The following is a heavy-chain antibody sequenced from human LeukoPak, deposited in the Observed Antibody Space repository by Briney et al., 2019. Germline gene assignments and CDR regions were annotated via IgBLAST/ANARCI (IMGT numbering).Heavy chain of an antibody. Sequence: QPGGSLRLSCAASGFTFSSYAMSWVRQAPGKGLEWVSQISDSGSTIHYAESVKGRFTISRDNAKNSLYLEMHSLRVEDTAVYYCARDLSWFHSWSQGTLVTVSS. V-gene: IGHV3-48*03. J-gene: IGHJ5*01. CDR2: ISDSGSTI. CDR1: GFTFSSYA. CDR3: ARDLSWFHS.